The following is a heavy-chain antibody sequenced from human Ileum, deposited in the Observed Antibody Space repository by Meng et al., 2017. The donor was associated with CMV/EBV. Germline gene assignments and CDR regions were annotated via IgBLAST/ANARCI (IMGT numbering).Heavy chain of an antibody. CDR1: GASISNYY. CDR2: ISSSGNT. J-gene: IGHJ4*02. V-gene: IGHV4-4*07. CDR3: ARGESRGYYYFDY. D-gene: IGHD3-22*01. Sequence: HVHLQESGPGLVRPPATLSRTCTVAGASISNYYGSWIRQPAGKKLEWIGRISSSGNTNYTPSLKRRVIMSLDTSNNQFFLKLTSVTAADTALYYCARGESRGYYYFDYWGQGILVTVSS.